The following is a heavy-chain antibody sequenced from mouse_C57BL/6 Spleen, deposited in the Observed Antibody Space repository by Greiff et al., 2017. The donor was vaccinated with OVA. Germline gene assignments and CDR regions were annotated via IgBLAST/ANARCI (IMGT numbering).Heavy chain of an antibody. Sequence: DVQLQESGGGLVKPGGSLKLSCAASGFTFSDYGMHWVRQAPEKGLEWVAYISSGSSTIYYADTVKGRFTISRDNAKNTLFLQMTSLRSEDTAMYYCARGDGSYWYFDVWGTGTTVTVSS. J-gene: IGHJ1*03. V-gene: IGHV5-17*01. CDR1: GFTFSDYG. D-gene: IGHD1-1*01. CDR3: ARGDGSYWYFDV. CDR2: ISSGSSTI.